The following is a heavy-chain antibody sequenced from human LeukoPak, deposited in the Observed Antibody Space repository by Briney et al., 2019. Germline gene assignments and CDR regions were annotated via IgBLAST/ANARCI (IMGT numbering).Heavy chain of an antibody. V-gene: IGHV4-38-2*02. CDR1: GYSISSGYY. D-gene: IGHD3-22*01. J-gene: IGHJ4*02. Sequence: SETLSLTCTVSGYSISSGYYWGWIRQPPGKGLEWIGYIYHSGSTYYNPSLKSRVTISVDRSKNQFSLKLSSVTAADTAVYYCARAPYSSYGDYWGQGTLVTVAS. CDR2: IYHSGST. CDR3: ARAPYSSYGDY.